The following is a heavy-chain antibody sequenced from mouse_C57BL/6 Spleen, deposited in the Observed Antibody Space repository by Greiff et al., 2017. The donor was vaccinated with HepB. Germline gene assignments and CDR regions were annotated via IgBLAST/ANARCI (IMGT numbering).Heavy chain of an antibody. V-gene: IGHV1-55*01. CDR2: IYPGSGST. Sequence: QVQLKQSGAELVKPGASVKMSCKASGYTFTSYWITWVKQRPGQGLEWIGDIYPGSGSTNYNEKFKSKATLTVDTSSSTAYMQLSSLTSEDSAVYYCAREGYYDYDGAWFAYWGQGTLVTVSA. CDR3: AREGYYDYDGAWFAY. D-gene: IGHD2-4*01. J-gene: IGHJ3*01. CDR1: GYTFTSYW.